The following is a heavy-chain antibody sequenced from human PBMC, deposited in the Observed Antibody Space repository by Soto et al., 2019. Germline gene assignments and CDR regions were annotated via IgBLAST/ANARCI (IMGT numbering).Heavy chain of an antibody. V-gene: IGHV4-30-2*01. CDR2: IYHSGST. CDR1: GDSISSGDYY. Sequence: SETLSLTCTVSGDSISSGDYYWSWIRQPPGKGLEWIGYIYHSGSTYYNPSLKSRVTISVDRSKNQFSLKLSSVTAADTAVYYCARGPPLGYWGQGTLVTVSS. J-gene: IGHJ4*02. CDR3: ARGPPLGY.